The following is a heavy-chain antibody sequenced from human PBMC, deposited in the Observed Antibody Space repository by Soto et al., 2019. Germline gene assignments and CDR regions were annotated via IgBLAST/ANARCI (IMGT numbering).Heavy chain of an antibody. CDR2: IYWNDDK. Sequence: QITLKESGPTLVKPTQTLTLTCTFSGFSVSTSGVGVGWNRQPPGRALEWVAIIYWNDDKRYSPSPKTRLTMTKNPSKSQVVLTMTNMDPVDTGTYYCAHRLRSLTLDAFDIWGQGTMVTVSS. D-gene: IGHD3-9*01. CDR3: AHRLRSLTLDAFDI. J-gene: IGHJ3*02. V-gene: IGHV2-5*01. CDR1: GFSVSTSGVG.